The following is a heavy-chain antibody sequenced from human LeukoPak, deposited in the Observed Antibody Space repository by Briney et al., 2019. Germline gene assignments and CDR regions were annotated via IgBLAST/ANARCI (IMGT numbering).Heavy chain of an antibody. J-gene: IGHJ4*02. Sequence: GGSLRLSCAASGFIFDDYAMHWVRQAPGKGLEWVSGISWNSGEIAYADSVRGRFTISRDNAKNSLFLEMNSLKTEDTAFYHCAKALHGGGHSLLIDSWGQGTLVTVSS. V-gene: IGHV3-9*01. CDR3: AKALHGGGHSLLIDS. D-gene: IGHD2-21*01. CDR1: GFIFDDYA. CDR2: ISWNSGEI.